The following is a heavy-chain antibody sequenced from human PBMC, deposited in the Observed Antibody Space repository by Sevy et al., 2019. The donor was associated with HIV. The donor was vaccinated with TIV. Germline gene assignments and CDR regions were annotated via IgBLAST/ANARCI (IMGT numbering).Heavy chain of an antibody. CDR3: ARGGRMYSSTKTPVDP. CDR1: GYTFTSYD. CDR2: MNPNSGNT. Sequence: ASVKVSCKASGYTFTSYDINWVRQATGQGLEWMGWMNPNSGNTGYAQKFQGRVTMTRNTSISTAYMELCSLRSEDTAVYYCARGGRMYSSTKTPVDPWGQGTLVTVSS. V-gene: IGHV1-8*01. D-gene: IGHD6-13*01. J-gene: IGHJ5*02.